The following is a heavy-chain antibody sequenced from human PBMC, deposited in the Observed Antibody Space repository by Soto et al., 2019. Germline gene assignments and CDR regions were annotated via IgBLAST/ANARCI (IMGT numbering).Heavy chain of an antibody. CDR2: INPSGGST. CDR1: GYTFTSYY. D-gene: IGHD5-18*01. Sequence: ASVKVSCKASGYTFTSYYMHWVRQAPGQGLEWMGIINPSGGSTSYAQKFQGRVTMTRDTSTSTVYMELSSLRSEDTAVYYCARVYPSDARYGYVGNNWFDPWGQGTLVSVSS. CDR3: ARVYPSDARYGYVGNNWFDP. J-gene: IGHJ5*02. V-gene: IGHV1-46*03.